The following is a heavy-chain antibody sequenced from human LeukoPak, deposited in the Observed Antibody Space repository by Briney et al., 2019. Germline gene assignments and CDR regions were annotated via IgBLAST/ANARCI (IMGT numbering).Heavy chain of an antibody. CDR3: AQCNCGGDCYSQSHYYYYYMDV. CDR2: ISGSGGST. Sequence: SGGSLRLSCAASGFTFSSYAMSWVRQAPGKGLEWVSDISGSGGSTYYADSVKGRFTISRDNSKNTLYLQMNSLRAGDTAVYYCAQCNCGGDCYSQSHYYYYYMDVWGKGTTVTVSS. CDR1: GFTFSSYA. V-gene: IGHV3-23*01. D-gene: IGHD2-21*02. J-gene: IGHJ6*03.